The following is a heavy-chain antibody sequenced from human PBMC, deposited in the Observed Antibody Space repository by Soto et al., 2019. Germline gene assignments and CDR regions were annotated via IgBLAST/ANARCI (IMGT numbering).Heavy chain of an antibody. D-gene: IGHD3-3*01. CDR2: IYYSGST. V-gene: IGHV4-59*01. J-gene: IGHJ4*02. CDR3: ARGSSRITIFGVVISDFDY. Sequence: PSETLSLTCTVSGGSISPYYWSWNRQSPGKGLEWIGYIYYSGSTNYNPSLKSRVTISVDTSKNQFSLKVNSVTAADTAVYFCARGSSRITIFGVVISDFDYWGQGTLVTVSS. CDR1: GGSISPYY.